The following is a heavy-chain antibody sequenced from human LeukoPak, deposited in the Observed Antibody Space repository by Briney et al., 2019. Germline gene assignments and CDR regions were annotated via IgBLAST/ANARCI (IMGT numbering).Heavy chain of an antibody. J-gene: IGHJ4*02. D-gene: IGHD6-13*01. CDR3: ARVGLPYSSSWGQFDY. CDR2: ISSSSSTI. CDR1: GFTFSSYS. V-gene: IGHV3-48*01. Sequence: GGSLRPSCAASGFTFSSYSMNWVRQAPGKGLEWVSYISSSSSTIYYADSVKGRFTISRDNSKNTLYLQMNSLRAEDTAVYYCARVGLPYSSSWGQFDYWGQGTLVTVSS.